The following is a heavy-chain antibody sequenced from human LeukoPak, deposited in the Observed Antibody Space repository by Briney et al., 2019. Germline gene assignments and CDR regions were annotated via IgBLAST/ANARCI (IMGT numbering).Heavy chain of an antibody. CDR1: GFTFSSYG. Sequence: GRSLRLSCAASGFTFSSYGMHWVRQAPGKGLEWVAVISYDGSNKYYADSVKGRFTISRDNSKNTLYLQMNSLRAEDTAVYYCAKDIYDSSGYYLVYYYYGMDVWGQGTTVTVPS. CDR2: ISYDGSNK. CDR3: AKDIYDSSGYYLVYYYYGMDV. V-gene: IGHV3-30*18. J-gene: IGHJ6*02. D-gene: IGHD3-22*01.